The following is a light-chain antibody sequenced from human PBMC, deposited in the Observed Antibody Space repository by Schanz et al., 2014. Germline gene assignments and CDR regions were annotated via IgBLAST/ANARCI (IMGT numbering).Light chain of an antibody. Sequence: QSVLTQPPSASGTPGQRVTISCSGSSSNIGSNNVNWYRQLPGTAPKLLIYRNIQRPSGVPDRFSGSKSGTSASLAISGLQSDDEADYYCAAWDGSLIGYVFGTGTKLTVL. CDR2: RNI. CDR3: AAWDGSLIGYV. V-gene: IGLV1-44*01. J-gene: IGLJ1*01. CDR1: SSNIGSNN.